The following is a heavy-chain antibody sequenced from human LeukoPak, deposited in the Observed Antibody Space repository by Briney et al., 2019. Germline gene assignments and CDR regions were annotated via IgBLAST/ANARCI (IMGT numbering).Heavy chain of an antibody. CDR3: ARGTTTNKDFFDY. V-gene: IGHV4-34*01. CDR1: GGSFSGYY. Sequence: SETLSLTCAVYGGSFSGYYWSWIRQPPGKGLEWIGEINHSGSTNYNPSLKSRVTISVDTSKNQFSLKLSSVTAADTAVYYCARGTTTNKDFFDYGGKGPLVTVSS. D-gene: IGHD4-17*01. J-gene: IGHJ4*02. CDR2: INHSGST.